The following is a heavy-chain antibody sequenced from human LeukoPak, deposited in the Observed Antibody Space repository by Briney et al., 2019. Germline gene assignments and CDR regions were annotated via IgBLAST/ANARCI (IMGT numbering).Heavy chain of an antibody. V-gene: IGHV4-59*01. D-gene: IGHD2-2*01. CDR2: IYYRGST. CDR1: GGSISSYY. Sequence: SETLSLTCTVSGGSISSYYWSWIRQPPGKGLEWIGYIYYRGSTNYNPSLKSRVTISVDTSKNQFSLKLSSVTAADTAVYYCAREGYCSSTSCYDWFDPWGQGTLVTVSS. CDR3: AREGYCSSTSCYDWFDP. J-gene: IGHJ5*02.